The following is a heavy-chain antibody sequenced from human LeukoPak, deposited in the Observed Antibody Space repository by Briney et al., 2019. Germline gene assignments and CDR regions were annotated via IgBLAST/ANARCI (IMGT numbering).Heavy chain of an antibody. CDR2: INPNSGGT. J-gene: IGHJ3*02. D-gene: IGHD2-21*02. V-gene: IGHV1-2*02. Sequence: ASVKVSCKASGYTFTCYYMHWVRQAPGQGLEWMGWINPNSGGTNYAQKFQGRVTMTRDTSISTAYMELSRLRSGDTAVYYCARSIVVVTARAFDIWGQGTMVTVSS. CDR1: GYTFTCYY. CDR3: ARSIVVVTARAFDI.